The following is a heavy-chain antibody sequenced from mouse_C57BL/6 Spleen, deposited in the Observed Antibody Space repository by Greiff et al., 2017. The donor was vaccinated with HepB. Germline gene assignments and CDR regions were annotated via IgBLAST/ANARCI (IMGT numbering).Heavy chain of an antibody. CDR2: IYPGNSDT. V-gene: IGHV1-5*01. J-gene: IGHJ3*01. D-gene: IGHD1-1*01. CDR1: GYTFTSYW. CDR3: TREKDYYGSSTGFAY. Sequence: EVQLQQSGTVLARPGASVKMSCKTSGYTFTSYWMHWVKQRPGQGLEWIGAIYPGNSDTSYNQKFKGKAKLTAVTSASTAYMELSSLTNEDSAVYYCTREKDYYGSSTGFAYWGQGTLVTVSA.